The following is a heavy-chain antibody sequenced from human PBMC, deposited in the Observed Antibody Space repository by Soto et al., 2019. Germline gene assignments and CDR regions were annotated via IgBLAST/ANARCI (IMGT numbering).Heavy chain of an antibody. D-gene: IGHD3-10*01. V-gene: IGHV3-30-3*01. CDR3: ARAGGSGSYPRGMDV. Sequence: QVQLVESGGGVVQPGRSLRLSCAASGFTFSSYAMHWVRQAPGKGLEWVAVISYDGSNTYYADSVKGRFTISRDNSKNTLYLQMNSLRAEDTAVYYCARAGGSGSYPRGMDVWGQGTTVTVSS. J-gene: IGHJ6*02. CDR1: GFTFSSYA. CDR2: ISYDGSNT.